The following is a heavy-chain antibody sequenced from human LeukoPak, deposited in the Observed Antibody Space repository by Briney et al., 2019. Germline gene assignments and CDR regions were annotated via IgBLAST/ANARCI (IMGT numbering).Heavy chain of an antibody. J-gene: IGHJ5*01. V-gene: IGHV4-34*01. CDR1: GGSFSGYY. Sequence: SETLSLTCAVYGGSFSGYYWSWIRQPPGKGLEWIGEINHSGSTNYNPSLKSRVTISVDTSKNQFSLKLSSVTAADTAVYYCARGGYRHLFDPWGQGTLVTVSS. CDR2: INHSGST. CDR3: ARGGYRHLFDP. D-gene: IGHD1-1*01.